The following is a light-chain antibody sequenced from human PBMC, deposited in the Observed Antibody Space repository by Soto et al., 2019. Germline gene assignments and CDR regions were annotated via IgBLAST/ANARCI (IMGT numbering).Light chain of an antibody. J-gene: IGKJ1*01. V-gene: IGKV3-20*01. CDR3: QQYGSWT. CDR2: GAS. Sequence: EIVLTQSPVTLSLSPGERATLSCKASQSVSRSYLAWFPQKPGQAPRLLIYGASSRATGIPDRFSGSGSGPDFTLTISRLEPEDFAVDYCQQYGSWTFGPGTKVDIK. CDR1: QSVSRSY.